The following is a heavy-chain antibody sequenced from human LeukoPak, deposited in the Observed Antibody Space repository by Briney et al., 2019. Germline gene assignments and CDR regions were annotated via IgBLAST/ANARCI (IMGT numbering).Heavy chain of an antibody. CDR1: GFTFDDYA. CDR2: ISWNSGSI. V-gene: IGHV3-9*01. CDR3: AKGHNWNDGAFDY. D-gene: IGHD1-20*01. Sequence: GGSLRLSCAASGFTFDDYAMHWVRQAPGKGLEWVSGISWNSGSIGYADSVKGRFTISRDNAKNSLYLQMSSLRAEDTALYYCAKGHNWNDGAFDYWGQGTLVTVSS. J-gene: IGHJ4*02.